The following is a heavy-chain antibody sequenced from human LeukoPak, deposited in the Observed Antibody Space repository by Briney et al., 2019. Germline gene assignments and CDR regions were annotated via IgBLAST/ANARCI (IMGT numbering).Heavy chain of an antibody. D-gene: IGHD6-6*01. CDR2: ISGGVLST. CDR1: GFTFSTYA. V-gene: IGHV3-23*01. CDR3: AKHLGYSTSSGIDY. J-gene: IGHJ4*02. Sequence: QPGGSLRLSCAASGFTFSTYAMSWVRQAPGKRLEWVSTISGGVLSTYYADSVKGRFTISRDNSKNTLYLQMNSLRADDTAVYYCAKHLGYSTSSGIDYWGQGTLVTVSS.